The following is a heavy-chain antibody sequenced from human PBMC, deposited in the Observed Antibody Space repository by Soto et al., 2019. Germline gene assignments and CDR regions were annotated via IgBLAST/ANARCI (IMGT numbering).Heavy chain of an antibody. CDR2: ISSRSSHI. CDR1: GLTLSSYS. Sequence: GGSLRLSCAASGLTLSSYSMNWVRQAPGKGLEWVSSISSRSSHIYYADSVKGRKTISRDNTKNSLYLQMNSLSAEDTAVYYFARPYQYGSGSLSWFDPWGQGTLVTVSS. V-gene: IGHV3-21*01. J-gene: IGHJ5*02. D-gene: IGHD3-10*01. CDR3: ARPYQYGSGSLSWFDP.